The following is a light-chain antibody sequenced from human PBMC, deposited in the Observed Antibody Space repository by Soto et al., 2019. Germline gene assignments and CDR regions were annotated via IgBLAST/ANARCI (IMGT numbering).Light chain of an antibody. CDR2: CAS. J-gene: IGKJ4*01. Sequence: DLQMTQSPSSLSASIGDRITITCRASQSISTYLNWYQQKPGKAPSLLIYCASTLQSGVPSRFSGSGSATDFTLTISSLQPEDFATYYCQQTFITPPLTFGGGTKVEIK. V-gene: IGKV1-39*01. CDR3: QQTFITPPLT. CDR1: QSISTY.